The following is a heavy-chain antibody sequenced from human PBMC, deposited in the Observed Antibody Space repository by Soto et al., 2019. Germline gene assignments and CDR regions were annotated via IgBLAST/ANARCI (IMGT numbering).Heavy chain of an antibody. CDR3: ARDWIIEGVGEPLGYYGMDV. CDR1: GFPFSSYW. Sequence: GFLRISCAPSGFPFSSYWMSWVRQAPGKGLEWVANIKQDGREKYYVDSVKGRFTISRDNAKNSLYLQMNSLRAEDTAVEDCARDWIIEGVGEPLGYYGMDVWGQGTTVTVSS. V-gene: IGHV3-7*03. CDR2: IKQDGREK. D-gene: IGHD3-10*01. J-gene: IGHJ6*02.